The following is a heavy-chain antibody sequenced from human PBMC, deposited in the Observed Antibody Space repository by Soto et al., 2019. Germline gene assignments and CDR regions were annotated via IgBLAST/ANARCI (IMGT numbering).Heavy chain of an antibody. CDR3: ARAVGGRLPFDY. J-gene: IGHJ4*02. Sequence: LSLTCAFSRGSISPGGHSWIWMRQPPGKGLEWIGYIYDSGSNYYNPSLKSRVTISVDRSKNQFSLKLSSVTAADTAVYYCARAVGGRLPFDYWGQGTMVTVSS. D-gene: IGHD4-17*01. V-gene: IGHV4-30-2*01. CDR2: IYDSGSN. CDR1: RGSISPGGHS.